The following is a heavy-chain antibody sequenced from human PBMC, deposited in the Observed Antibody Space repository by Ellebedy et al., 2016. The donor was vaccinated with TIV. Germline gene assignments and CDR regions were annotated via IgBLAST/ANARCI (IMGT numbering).Heavy chain of an antibody. Sequence: GESLKISCAASGFTFSSFAMHWVRQAPGKGLEWLSVISADGVNTYHAGSVKGRFTITRDNSKNTLYLQMSRLSAEDTAVYCCAKGSSSGFTYDRVGFEYWGQGTLVTVSS. CDR1: GFTFSSFA. CDR3: AKGSSSGFTYDRVGFEY. CDR2: ISADGVNT. D-gene: IGHD1-26*01. J-gene: IGHJ4*02. V-gene: IGHV3-23*01.